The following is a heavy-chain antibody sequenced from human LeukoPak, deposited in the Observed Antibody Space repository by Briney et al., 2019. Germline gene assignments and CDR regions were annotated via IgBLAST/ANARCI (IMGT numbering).Heavy chain of an antibody. CDR3: ARDQVWGHDYGGDFDY. J-gene: IGHJ4*02. Sequence: PGGSLRLSCAASGFTFSSYAMNWVRQAPGKGLEWVAVISYDGSNKYYADSVKGRFTISRDNSKNTLYLQMNSLRAEDTAVYYCARDQVWGHDYGGDFDYWGQGTLVTVSS. D-gene: IGHD4-23*01. V-gene: IGHV3-30*04. CDR2: ISYDGSNK. CDR1: GFTFSSYA.